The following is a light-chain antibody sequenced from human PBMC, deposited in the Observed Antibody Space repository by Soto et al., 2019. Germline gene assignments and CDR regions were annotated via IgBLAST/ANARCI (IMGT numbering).Light chain of an antibody. CDR1: SSDVGNYNY. CDR3: SSYTSSSTYV. CDR2: DVS. J-gene: IGLJ1*01. V-gene: IGLV2-14*01. Sequence: QSVLTQPASVSGSPGQSITISCTGTSSDVGNYNYVSWYQQHPGKAPKLMIHDVSNRPSGVSNRFSGSKSGNTASLTISGLQAADEADYYCSSYTSSSTYVFGTGTKLTVL.